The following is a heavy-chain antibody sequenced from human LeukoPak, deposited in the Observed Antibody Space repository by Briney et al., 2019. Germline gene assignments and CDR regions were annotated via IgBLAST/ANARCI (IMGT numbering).Heavy chain of an antibody. Sequence: GGSLRLSCAASGFTVSSNYMSWVRQAPGKGLEWVSVIYSDGSTYYADSVKGRFTISRDNSKNTLYLQMNSLRAEDTAVYYCARVANDAFDIWGQGTMVTVSS. CDR3: ARVANDAFDI. CDR2: IYSDGST. V-gene: IGHV3-66*01. CDR1: GFTVSSNY. J-gene: IGHJ3*02.